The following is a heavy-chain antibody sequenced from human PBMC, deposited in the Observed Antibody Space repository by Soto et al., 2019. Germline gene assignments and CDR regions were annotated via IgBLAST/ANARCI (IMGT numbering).Heavy chain of an antibody. D-gene: IGHD4-17*01. CDR2: ISSSSSYI. CDR1: GFTFSSYS. CDR3: ARSANGDPRSWAFDI. Sequence: GGSLRLSCAASGFTFSSYSMNWVRQAPGKGLEWVSSISSSSSYIYYADSVKGRFTISRDNAKNSLYLQMNSLRAEDTAVYYCARSANGDPRSWAFDIWGQGTMVTVSS. J-gene: IGHJ3*02. V-gene: IGHV3-21*01.